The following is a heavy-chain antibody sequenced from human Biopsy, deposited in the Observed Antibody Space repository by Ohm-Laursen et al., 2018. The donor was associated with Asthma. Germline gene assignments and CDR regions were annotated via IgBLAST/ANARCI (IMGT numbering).Heavy chain of an antibody. J-gene: IGHJ6*02. D-gene: IGHD6-6*01. CDR2: IYSGGGT. CDR3: ARKIAARGGMGV. Sequence: SLRLSCAASGFTVSTNGMSWVRQPPGKGLEWVSVIYSGGGTYYADSVKGRFTISRDNSKNTLYLQMNSLRAEDTAVYYCARKIAARGGMGVWGQGTTVTVSS. CDR1: GFTVSTNG. V-gene: IGHV3-53*01.